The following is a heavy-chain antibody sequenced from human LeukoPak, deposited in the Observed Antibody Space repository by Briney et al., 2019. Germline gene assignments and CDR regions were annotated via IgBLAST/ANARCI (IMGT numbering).Heavy chain of an antibody. Sequence: GRSLRLSCAASGFTFSSYPMHWVRQAPGRGLEWVAVISYDGSNKYYADSVKGRLTISRDNSKNTLYLQMNSLRAEDTAVYYCAKVFFSGSYYAASDYWGQGTLVTVSS. V-gene: IGHV3-30*04. CDR3: AKVFFSGSYYAASDY. J-gene: IGHJ4*02. D-gene: IGHD1-26*01. CDR1: GFTFSSYP. CDR2: ISYDGSNK.